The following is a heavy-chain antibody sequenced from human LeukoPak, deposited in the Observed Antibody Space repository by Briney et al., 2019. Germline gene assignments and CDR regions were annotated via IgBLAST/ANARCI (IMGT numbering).Heavy chain of an antibody. CDR2: ISGSGGST. V-gene: IGHV3-23*01. CDR1: GFTFSSYA. Sequence: GGSLGLSCAASGFTFSSYAMSWVRQAPGKGLEWVSAISGSGGSTYYADSVKGRFTISRDNSKNTLYLQMNSLRAEDTAVYYCARPYYYDSSGYCDYWGQGTLVTVSS. D-gene: IGHD3-22*01. J-gene: IGHJ4*02. CDR3: ARPYYYDSSGYCDY.